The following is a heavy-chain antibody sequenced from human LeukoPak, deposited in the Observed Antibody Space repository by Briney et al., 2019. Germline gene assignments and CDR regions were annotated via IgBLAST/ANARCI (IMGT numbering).Heavy chain of an antibody. V-gene: IGHV3-33*01. CDR1: GFTFSSYG. J-gene: IGHJ6*02. D-gene: IGHD3-10*01. Sequence: GRSLRLSCAASGFTFSSYGMHWVRQAPGKGLEWVAVIWYDGSNKYYADSVKGRFTISRDNSKNTLYLQMNSLGAEDTAVYYCARERGDYYYYGMDVWGQGTTVTVSS. CDR3: ARERGDYYYYGMDV. CDR2: IWYDGSNK.